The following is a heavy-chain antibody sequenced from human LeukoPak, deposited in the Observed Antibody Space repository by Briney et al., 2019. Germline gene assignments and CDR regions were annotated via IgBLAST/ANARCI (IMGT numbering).Heavy chain of an antibody. J-gene: IGHJ2*01. D-gene: IGHD5-18*01. CDR3: TRQRFTAGYLDL. V-gene: IGHV5-51*01. Sequence: GESLKISCKGSGFTFISSWIGWVRQTPEKGLEWMGIIFPADSDTKYSPSFQGQVTISVDKSTKTTYLQWTSLKASDTAIYYCTRQRFTAGYLDLWGRGTLVSVSS. CDR1: GFTFISSW. CDR2: IFPADSDT.